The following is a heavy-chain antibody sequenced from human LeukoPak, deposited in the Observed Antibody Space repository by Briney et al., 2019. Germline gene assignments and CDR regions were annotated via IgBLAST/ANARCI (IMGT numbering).Heavy chain of an antibody. CDR1: GFTFRSYA. V-gene: IGHV3-23*01. CDR3: AKDPNYDFWSGYPPGY. J-gene: IGHJ4*02. D-gene: IGHD3-3*01. Sequence: AGGSLRLSCAASGFTFRSYAMNWVRQAPGKGLEWVSGISGSGGTTYYADPVKGRFTISRDNSKNTLYLQMNSLRAEDTAVYYCAKDPNYDFWSGYPPGYWGQGTLVTVSS. CDR2: ISGSGGTT.